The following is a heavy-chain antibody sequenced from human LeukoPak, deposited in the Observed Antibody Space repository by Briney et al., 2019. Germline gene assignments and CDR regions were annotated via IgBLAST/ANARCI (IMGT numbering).Heavy chain of an antibody. Sequence: SETLSLTCAVYGGSFSGYYWSWIRQPPGKGLEWIGEINHSGSTNYNPSLKSRVTISVDTSKNQFSLKLSSVTAADTAVYYCARLQRLVPGYYYYGMDVWGQGTTVTVSS. CDR2: INHSGST. CDR3: ARLQRLVPGYYYYGMDV. CDR1: GGSFSGYY. V-gene: IGHV4-34*01. J-gene: IGHJ6*02. D-gene: IGHD2-2*01.